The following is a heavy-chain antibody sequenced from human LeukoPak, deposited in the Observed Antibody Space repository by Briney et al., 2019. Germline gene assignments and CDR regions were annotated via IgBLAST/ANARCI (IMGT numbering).Heavy chain of an antibody. CDR1: GFTFSSYE. D-gene: IGHD2-2*01. V-gene: IGHV3-48*03. J-gene: IGHJ4*02. CDR2: ISSSGSTI. CDR3: ADENGQLLSSG. Sequence: GGSLRLSCAASGFTFSSYEMNWVRQAPGKGLEWVSYISSSGSTIYYADSVKGRFTISRDNAKNSLYLQMNNLRAEDTAVYYCADENGQLLSSGWGQGTLVTVSS.